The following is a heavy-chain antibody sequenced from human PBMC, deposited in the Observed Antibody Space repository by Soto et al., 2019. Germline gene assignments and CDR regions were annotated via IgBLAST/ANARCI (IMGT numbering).Heavy chain of an antibody. Sequence: ASVKVSCKASGYTFTGYYMHWVRQAPGQGLEWMGWINPNSGGTNYAQKFQGRVTMTRDTPISTAYMELSRLRSDDTAVYYCARDRDSSGWYERSFDYWGQGTLVTVSS. CDR1: GYTFTGYY. CDR3: ARDRDSSGWYERSFDY. V-gene: IGHV1-2*02. D-gene: IGHD6-19*01. J-gene: IGHJ4*02. CDR2: INPNSGGT.